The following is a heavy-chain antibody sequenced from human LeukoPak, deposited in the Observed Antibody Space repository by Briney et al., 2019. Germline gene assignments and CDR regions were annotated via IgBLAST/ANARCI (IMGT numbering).Heavy chain of an antibody. CDR2: ISYDGSNK. V-gene: IGHV3-30*04. J-gene: IGHJ4*02. CDR3: AKDVGYCSGGSCRDY. D-gene: IGHD2-15*01. CDR1: GFTVSSSA. Sequence: PGGSLKLSCAASGFTVSSSAMHWVRQAPGKGLEWVAVISYDGSNKYYADSVKGRFTISRDNSKNTLYLQMNSLRAEDTAVYYCAKDVGYCSGGSCRDYWGQGTLVTVSS.